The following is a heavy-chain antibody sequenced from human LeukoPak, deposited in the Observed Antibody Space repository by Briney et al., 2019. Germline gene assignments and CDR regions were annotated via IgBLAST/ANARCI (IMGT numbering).Heavy chain of an antibody. D-gene: IGHD4-17*01. V-gene: IGHV4-34*01. CDR3: ASLISGDYTLYYFDY. CDR2: INHSGST. CDR1: GGSFSGYY. J-gene: IGHJ4*02. Sequence: PSETLSLTCAVYGGSFSGYYWSWIRQPPGKGLEWIGEINHSGSTNYNPSLKSRVTISVDTSKNQFSLKLSSVTAADTAVCYCASLISGDYTLYYFDYWGQGTLVTVSS.